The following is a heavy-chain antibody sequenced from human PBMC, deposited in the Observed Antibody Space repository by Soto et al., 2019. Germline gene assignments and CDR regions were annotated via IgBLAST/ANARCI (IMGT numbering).Heavy chain of an antibody. CDR2: IIPIFGTA. CDR3: ARSGFPIVVVPAVHGFDY. J-gene: IGHJ4*02. CDR1: GGTFSSYA. V-gene: IGHV1-69*01. Sequence: QVQLVQSGSEVKKPGSSVKVSCKASGGTFSSYAISWVRQAPGQGLEWMGGIIPIFGTANYAQKFQGRVTITADESTTKAYMELLSLRSEVTAVYYCARSGFPIVVVPAVHGFDYWGQGTLVTVSS. D-gene: IGHD2-2*01.